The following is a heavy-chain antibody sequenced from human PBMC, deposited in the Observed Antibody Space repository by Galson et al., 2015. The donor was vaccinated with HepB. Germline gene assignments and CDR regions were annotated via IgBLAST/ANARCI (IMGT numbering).Heavy chain of an antibody. CDR3: ARDTGWFGELSYAFDI. CDR1: GYTFTSYG. Sequence: SVKVSCKASGYTFTSYGISWVRQAPGQGLEWMGWISAYNGNTNYAQKLQGRVTMTTDTSTSTAYMELRSLRSDDTAVYYCARDTGWFGELSYAFDIWGQGTMVTVSS. CDR2: ISAYNGNT. V-gene: IGHV1-18*01. J-gene: IGHJ3*02. D-gene: IGHD3-10*01.